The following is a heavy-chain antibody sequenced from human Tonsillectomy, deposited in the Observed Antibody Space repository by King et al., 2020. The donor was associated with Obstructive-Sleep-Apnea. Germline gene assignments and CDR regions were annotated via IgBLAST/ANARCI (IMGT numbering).Heavy chain of an antibody. Sequence: VQLVESGAEVKKPGASVKVSCKASGYTFTSYYMHWVRQAPGQGLEWMGIINPSGGSTNYAQKFQCRVTMTRDTSTSTVYMELSSLRSKDTAVDYGSRDRVGHYFDYWGQGTLVNVAS. V-gene: IGHV1-46*03. D-gene: IGHD2-2*01. CDR2: INPSGGST. J-gene: IGHJ4*02. CDR3: SRDRVGHYFDY. CDR1: GYTFTSYY.